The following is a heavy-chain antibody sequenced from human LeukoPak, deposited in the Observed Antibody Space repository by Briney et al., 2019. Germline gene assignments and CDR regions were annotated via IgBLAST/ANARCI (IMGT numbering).Heavy chain of an antibody. CDR1: GLNFNDYY. CDR3: ARDHDDRWELLGY. Sequence: GGSLRLSCAASGLNFNDYYMSWIRQAPGKGLEWVSYISSSGSVIYYADSVKGRFTISRDNSKNTLYLQMKSLRAEDTAVYYYARDHDDRWELLGYWGQGTLVTVSS. V-gene: IGHV3-11*01. D-gene: IGHD1-26*01. CDR2: ISSSGSVI. J-gene: IGHJ4*02.